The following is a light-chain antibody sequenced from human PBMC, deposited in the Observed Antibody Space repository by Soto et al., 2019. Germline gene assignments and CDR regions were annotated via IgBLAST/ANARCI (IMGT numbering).Light chain of an antibody. V-gene: IGKV1-39*01. CDR1: QSIARY. CDR2: AAS. Sequence: DIQMTQSPSSLSASAGDRVTITCRASQSIARYLNWYQHKPGKAPKLLIYAASSLQTGVPSRFSGSGSGTDFTLTISSLQPEDFATYYCQQSYSIPLTFGGGTKVEIK. J-gene: IGKJ4*01. CDR3: QQSYSIPLT.